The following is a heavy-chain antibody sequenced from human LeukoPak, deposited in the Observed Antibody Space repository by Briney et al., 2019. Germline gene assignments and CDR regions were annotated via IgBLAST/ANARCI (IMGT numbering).Heavy chain of an antibody. Sequence: GGSLRLSCAASGFTFSSYAMHWVRQAPGKGLEWVTVISYDGINKYYADSVKGRFTISRDNSKNTLYLQMNSMRADDTAVYYCAKDRGFGFFFQYCFDYWGQGTLVTVSS. D-gene: IGHD3-10*01. V-gene: IGHV3-30*04. J-gene: IGHJ4*02. CDR1: GFTFSSYA. CDR3: AKDRGFGFFFQYCFDY. CDR2: ISYDGINK.